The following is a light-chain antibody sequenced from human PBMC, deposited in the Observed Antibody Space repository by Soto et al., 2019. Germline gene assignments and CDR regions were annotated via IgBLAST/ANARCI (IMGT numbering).Light chain of an antibody. CDR3: QQLNGYPLA. Sequence: DIQLTQSPSFLSAFVGDTVTITCRASQAMSTYLAWYQQKPGKVPKLLIRSASTLQSWVPPRFSGGGSGTEFTLTISTLQPDDAGIYYFQQLNGYPLAFGGGTNVEI. CDR1: QAMSTY. CDR2: SAS. J-gene: IGKJ4*01. V-gene: IGKV1-9*01.